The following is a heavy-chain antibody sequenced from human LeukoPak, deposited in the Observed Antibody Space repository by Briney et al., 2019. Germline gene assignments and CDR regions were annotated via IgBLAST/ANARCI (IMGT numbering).Heavy chain of an antibody. CDR1: GGSISSSNW. CDR2: IYHSGST. D-gene: IGHD2-15*01. CDR3: ARELGYCSGGSCDPTLLYAFDI. V-gene: IGHV4-4*02. J-gene: IGHJ3*02. Sequence: NPSGTLSLTCAVSGGSISSSNWWSWVRQPPGKGLEWIGEIYHSGSTNYNPSLKSRVTISVDKSKNQFSLKLSPVTAADTAVYYCARELGYCSGGSCDPTLLYAFDIWGQGTMVTVSS.